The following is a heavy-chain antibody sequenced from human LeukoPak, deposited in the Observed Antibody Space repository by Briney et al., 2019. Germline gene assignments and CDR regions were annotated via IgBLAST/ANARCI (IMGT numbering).Heavy chain of an antibody. Sequence: GGSLRLSCSASGFTFSNSGMHWVRQAPGKGLEYVSSVSSNGGSTYYADSVKGRFTISRDNSKNTLYLQMNSLRAEDTAVYYCAREKFLAAAGTRGSWFDPWGQGTLVTVSS. V-gene: IGHV3-64*04. CDR2: VSSNGGST. CDR3: AREKFLAAAGTRGSWFDP. D-gene: IGHD6-13*01. J-gene: IGHJ5*02. CDR1: GFTFSNSG.